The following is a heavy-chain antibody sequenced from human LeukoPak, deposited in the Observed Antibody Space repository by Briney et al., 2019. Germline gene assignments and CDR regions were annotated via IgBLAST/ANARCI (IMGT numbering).Heavy chain of an antibody. D-gene: IGHD2-15*01. V-gene: IGHV4-39*01. J-gene: IGHJ6*03. CDR3: ASFYCSGGSCYQYYYYYYMDV. CDR1: GGSISSSSYY. Sequence: SSETLSLTCTVSGGSISSSSYYWGWIRQPPGKGLEWIGSIYYSGSTYYNPSLKSRVTISVDTSKNQFSLKLGSVTAADTAVYYCASFYCSGGSCYQYYYYYYMDVWGKGTTVTISS. CDR2: IYYSGST.